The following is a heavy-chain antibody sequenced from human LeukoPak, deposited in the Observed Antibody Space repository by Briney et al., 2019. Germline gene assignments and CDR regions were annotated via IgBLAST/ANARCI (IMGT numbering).Heavy chain of an antibody. D-gene: IGHD3-9*01. J-gene: IGHJ4*02. Sequence: GASVKVSCKASGGTFSSYAISWVRQAPGQGLEWMGGIIPIFGTANYAQKFQGRVTITVDESTSTAYMELSSLRSEDTAVYYCATRIPDILTGYLSKPWAFDYWGQGTLVTVSS. CDR1: GGTFSSYA. CDR3: ATRIPDILTGYLSKPWAFDY. V-gene: IGHV1-69*13. CDR2: IIPIFGTA.